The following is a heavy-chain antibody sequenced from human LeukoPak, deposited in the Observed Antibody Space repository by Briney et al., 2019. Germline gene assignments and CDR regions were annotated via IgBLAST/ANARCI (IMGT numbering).Heavy chain of an antibody. J-gene: IGHJ4*02. CDR3: ARDASGTYNWNDPLPLVRDDY. D-gene: IGHD1-1*01. Sequence: VASVKVSCKASGYTFTGYYMHWVRQAPGQGLEWMGWINPKSGGTNYAQKFQGRVTMTRDTSITTAYMELSRLRSDDTAVYYCARDASGTYNWNDPLPLVRDDYWGQGTLVTVSS. CDR1: GYTFTGYY. CDR2: INPKSGGT. V-gene: IGHV1-2*02.